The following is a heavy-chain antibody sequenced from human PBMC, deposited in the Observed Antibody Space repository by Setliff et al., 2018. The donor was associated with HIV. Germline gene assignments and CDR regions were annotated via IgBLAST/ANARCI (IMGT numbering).Heavy chain of an antibody. CDR1: GDTFRSHA. D-gene: IGHD3-9*01. J-gene: IGHJ3*01. V-gene: IGHV1-69*13. CDR2: IIPIIATT. CDR3: AREKSPVLEYFDWLKPRHVFDV. Sequence: SVKVSCKASGDTFRSHAISWVRQAPGQGLEWMGGIIPIIATTNYAQKFQDRVTITADEFTNTAYMEVSSLRSEDTAVYYCAREKSPVLEYFDWLKPRHVFDVWGQGTVVTVSS.